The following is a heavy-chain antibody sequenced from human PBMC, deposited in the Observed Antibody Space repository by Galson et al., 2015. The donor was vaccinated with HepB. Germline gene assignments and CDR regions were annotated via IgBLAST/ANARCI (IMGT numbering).Heavy chain of an antibody. CDR1: GFTFSNYA. Sequence: SLRLSCAASGFTFSNYAMSWVRQAPGKGLEWVSAIVGSGVTTYYADAVKGRFTISRDNSQNTLYLQMNSLRAEDTAVYYCAKVSGVTILGGFDYWGQGTLVTVSA. CDR3: AKVSGVTILGGFDY. J-gene: IGHJ4*02. D-gene: IGHD3-3*01. V-gene: IGHV3-23*01. CDR2: IVGSGVTT.